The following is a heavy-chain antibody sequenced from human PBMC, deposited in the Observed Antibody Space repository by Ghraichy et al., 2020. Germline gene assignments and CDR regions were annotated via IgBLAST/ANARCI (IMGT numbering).Heavy chain of an antibody. J-gene: IGHJ2*01. CDR2: ISGSGGST. CDR3: AKVRSGGATTSVRLPGRLAVSVWYFDL. D-gene: IGHD1-26*01. V-gene: IGHV3-23*01. Sequence: GGSLRLSCAASGFTFSSYAMSWVRQAPGKGLEWVSAISGSGGSTYYADSVKGRFTISRDNSKNTLYLQMNSLRAEDTAVYYCAKVRSGGATTSVRLPGRLAVSVWYFDLWGRGTLVTVSS. CDR1: GFTFSSYA.